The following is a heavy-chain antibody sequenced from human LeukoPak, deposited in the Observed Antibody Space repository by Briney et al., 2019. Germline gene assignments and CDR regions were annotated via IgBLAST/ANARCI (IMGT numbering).Heavy chain of an antibody. CDR1: GFTFSTYW. J-gene: IGHJ4*02. CDR3: AKHYGDYASYFDY. Sequence: PGGSLRLSCAASGFTFSTYWMTWVRQTPGKGLEWVANIKEDGGEQNYVDSVEGRFTISRDNSKNTLYLQMNSLRAEDTAVYYCAKHYGDYASYFDYWGQGTLVTVSS. V-gene: IGHV3-7*03. CDR2: IKEDGGEQ. D-gene: IGHD4-17*01.